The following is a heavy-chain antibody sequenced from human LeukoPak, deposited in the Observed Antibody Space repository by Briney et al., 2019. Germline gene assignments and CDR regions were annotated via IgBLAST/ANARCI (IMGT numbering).Heavy chain of an antibody. D-gene: IGHD1-26*01. CDR2: ISLSGLT. CDR3: SRESGAFSPFGY. Sequence: SETLSLTCGVSGGSISSTNWWSWVRQPPGQGLEWIGEISLSGLTNYNPSLKSRVTMSLDKSKNHLSLNLTSATAADTAVYYCSRESGAFSPFGYWGQGTLVTVSS. J-gene: IGHJ4*02. CDR1: GGSISSTNW. V-gene: IGHV4-4*02.